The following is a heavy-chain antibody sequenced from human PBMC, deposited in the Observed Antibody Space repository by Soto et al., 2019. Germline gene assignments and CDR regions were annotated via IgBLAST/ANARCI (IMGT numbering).Heavy chain of an antibody. V-gene: IGHV3-23*01. J-gene: IGHJ5*02. CDR1: GFTFSNYA. CDR3: AKDPYSGVLVPVAIGFDP. CDR2: ISGSGGSA. D-gene: IGHD2-2*01. Sequence: GGSLRLSCAASGFTFSNYAMTWARQGPGKGLEWVSAISGSGGSAYYADSVKGRFTISRDNSKNTLYLQMNSLRADDSGVYYCAKDPYSGVLVPVAIGFDPWGQGTLVTVSS.